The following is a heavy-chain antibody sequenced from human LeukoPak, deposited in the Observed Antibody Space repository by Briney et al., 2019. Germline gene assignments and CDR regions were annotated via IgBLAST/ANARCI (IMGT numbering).Heavy chain of an antibody. CDR3: AKSVFDSSGDPYMDV. V-gene: IGHV3-23*01. J-gene: IGHJ6*03. D-gene: IGHD3-22*01. CDR1: GFTFSSYG. CDR2: ISGGGDFT. Sequence: SGGFLRLSCAASGFTFSSYGMSWVRQAPGKGLECVSAISGGGDFTKYADSVKGRFTISRDNSKSTLYLQMNSLRAEDTAVYYCAKSVFDSSGDPYMDVWGKGTTVTISS.